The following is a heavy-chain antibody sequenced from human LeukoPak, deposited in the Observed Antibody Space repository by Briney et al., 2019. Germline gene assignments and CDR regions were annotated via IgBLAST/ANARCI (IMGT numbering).Heavy chain of an antibody. D-gene: IGHD4-17*01. CDR1: GGTFSSYA. V-gene: IGHV1-69*01. Sequence: SVKVSCKASGGTFSSYAISWVRQAPGQGLEWMGGIIPIFGTANYAQKFQGRVTITADESTSTAYMELSSLRSDDSAVYYCASAAVYGDPTNPYFDYWGQGTLVTVSS. CDR2: IIPIFGTA. J-gene: IGHJ4*02. CDR3: ASAAVYGDPTNPYFDY.